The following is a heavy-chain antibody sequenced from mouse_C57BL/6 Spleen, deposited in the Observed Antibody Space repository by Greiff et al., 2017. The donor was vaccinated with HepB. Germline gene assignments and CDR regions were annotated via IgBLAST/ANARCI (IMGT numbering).Heavy chain of an antibody. J-gene: IGHJ1*03. CDR2: IRNKANGYTT. CDR1: GFTFTDYY. CDR3: ARYKFITTVGYCDV. V-gene: IGHV7-3*01. Sequence: EVQLVESGGGLVQPGGSLSLSCAASGFTFTDYYMSWVRQPPGKALEWLGFIRNKANGYTTEYSASVKGRFTISRDNSQSILYLQMNALRAEDSATYYCARYKFITTVGYCDVWGTGTTVTVSS. D-gene: IGHD1-1*01.